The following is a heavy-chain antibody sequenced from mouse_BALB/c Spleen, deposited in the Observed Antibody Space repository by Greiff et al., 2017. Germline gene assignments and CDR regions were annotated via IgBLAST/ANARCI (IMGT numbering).Heavy chain of an antibody. CDR3: ASNQALSY. Sequence: EVQRVESGGGLVKPGGSLKLSCAASGFTFSDYYMYWVRQTPEKRLEWVATISDGGSYTYYPDSVKGRFTISRDNAKNNLYLQMSSLKSEDTAMYYCASNQALSYWGQGTLVTVSA. J-gene: IGHJ3*01. CDR1: GFTFSDYY. CDR2: ISDGGSYT. V-gene: IGHV5-4*02. D-gene: IGHD4-1*01.